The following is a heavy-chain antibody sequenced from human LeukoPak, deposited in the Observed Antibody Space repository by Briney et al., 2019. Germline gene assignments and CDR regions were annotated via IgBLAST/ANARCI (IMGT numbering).Heavy chain of an antibody. CDR2: IIPIFGTA. D-gene: IGHD5-18*01. Sequence: ASVKVSCKASGGTFSSYAISWVRQAPGQGLEWMGGIIPIFGTANYAQKFQGRVTITTDESTSTAYMELSSLRSEDTAVYYCARNLGYSYGPRGDYYYMDVWGKGTTVTVSS. CDR1: GGTFSSYA. J-gene: IGHJ6*03. CDR3: ARNLGYSYGPRGDYYYMDV. V-gene: IGHV1-69*05.